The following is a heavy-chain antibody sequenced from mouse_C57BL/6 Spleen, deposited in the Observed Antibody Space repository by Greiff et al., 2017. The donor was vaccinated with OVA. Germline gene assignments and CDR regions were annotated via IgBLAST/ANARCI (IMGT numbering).Heavy chain of an antibody. J-gene: IGHJ2*01. CDR2: IDPSDSYT. CDR1: GYTFTSYW. Sequence: QVQLKQPGAELVMPGASVKLSCKASGYTFTSYWMHWVKQRPGQGLEWIGEIDPSDSYTNYNQKFKGKSTLTVDKSSSTAYMQLSSLTSEDSAVYYCARSPHTVVGPFDYWGQGTTLTVSS. V-gene: IGHV1-69*01. D-gene: IGHD1-1*01. CDR3: ARSPHTVVGPFDY.